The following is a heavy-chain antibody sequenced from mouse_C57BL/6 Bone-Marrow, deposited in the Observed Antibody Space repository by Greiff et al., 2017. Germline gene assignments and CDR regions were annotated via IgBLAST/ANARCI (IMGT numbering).Heavy chain of an antibody. V-gene: IGHV14-4*01. J-gene: IGHJ2*01. Sequence: EVKLMESGAELMRPGASVKFSCTASGFNIKDDYMHWVKQRPEQGLEWIGWIVPENGDTEYASKFQGKATITADTSSNTAYLQLSSLTSEDTAVYYCTTESLISTDYWGQGTTLTVSS. CDR3: TTESLISTDY. CDR1: GFNIKDDY. CDR2: IVPENGDT.